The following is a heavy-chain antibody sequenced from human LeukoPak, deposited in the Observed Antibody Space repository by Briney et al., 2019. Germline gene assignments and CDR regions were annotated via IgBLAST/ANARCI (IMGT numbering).Heavy chain of an antibody. V-gene: IGHV3-66*02. CDR1: GFTVSSNY. Sequence: PGGSLRLSRAASGFTVSSNYMSWVRQAPGKGLEWVSVIYSGGSTYYADSVKGRFTISRDNSKNTLYLQMNSLRAEDTAVYYCARLAREVGATNHFDYWGQGTLVTVSS. CDR3: ARLAREVGATNHFDY. D-gene: IGHD1-26*01. J-gene: IGHJ4*02. CDR2: IYSGGST.